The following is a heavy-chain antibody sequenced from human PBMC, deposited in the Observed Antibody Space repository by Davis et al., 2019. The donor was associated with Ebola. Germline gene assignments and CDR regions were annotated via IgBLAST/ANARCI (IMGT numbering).Heavy chain of an antibody. V-gene: IGHV3-23*01. CDR3: ARDRQGVTQYYGMDV. CDR2: ISGSGGST. D-gene: IGHD2-21*02. CDR1: GFTFSSYA. J-gene: IGHJ6*02. Sequence: PGGSLRLSCAASGFTFSSYAMSWVRQAPGKGLEWVSAISGSGGSTYYADSVKGRFTISRDNSKNTLYLQMNSLRAEDTAVYYCARDRQGVTQYYGMDVWGQGTTVTVSS.